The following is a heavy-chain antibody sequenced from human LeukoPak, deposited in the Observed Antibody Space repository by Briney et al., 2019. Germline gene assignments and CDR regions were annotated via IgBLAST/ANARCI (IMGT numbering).Heavy chain of an antibody. CDR2: IWYDGSNK. V-gene: IGHV3-33*01. Sequence: PGGSLRLSCAASGFTFSSYGMHWVRQAPGKGLEWVAVIWYDGSNKYYADSVKGRFTISRDNSKNTLYLQMNSLRAEDTAVYYCARDQDIAVVTAPFDYWGQGTLVTVSS. CDR1: GFTFSSYG. D-gene: IGHD2-21*02. J-gene: IGHJ4*02. CDR3: ARDQDIAVVTAPFDY.